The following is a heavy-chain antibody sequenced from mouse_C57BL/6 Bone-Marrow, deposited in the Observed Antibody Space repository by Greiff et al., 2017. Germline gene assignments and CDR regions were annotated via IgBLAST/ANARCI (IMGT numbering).Heavy chain of an antibody. Sequence: QVQLQQSGPELVRPGASVKISCKAPGYTFTSHWMQWVRQRPGQGLAWIGEIFPGSGSTYYNEKFKGKATLTVDTSSSTAYMQLSSLTSEDSAVYFWARWEYDYDLAWFAYWGQGTLGTVSA. V-gene: IGHV1-56*01. J-gene: IGHJ3*01. D-gene: IGHD2-4*01. CDR1: GYTFTSHW. CDR3: ARWEYDYDLAWFAY. CDR2: IFPGSGST.